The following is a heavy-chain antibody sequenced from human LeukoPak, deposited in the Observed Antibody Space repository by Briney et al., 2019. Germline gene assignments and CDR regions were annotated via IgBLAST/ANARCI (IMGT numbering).Heavy chain of an antibody. CDR2: ITTGGTT. V-gene: IGHV3-23*01. CDR1: GLTFSSYG. J-gene: IGHJ6*03. D-gene: IGHD2-15*01. Sequence: GGSLRLSCAASGLTFSSYGMSWVRQAPGRGLEWVSAITTGGTTYYADSVRGRFTISRDNSRNTLYLQMNSLRAEDTAIYYCAKNGDRGAYCSGGTCYPYYYYYMDVWGKGTTVTISS. CDR3: AKNGDRGAYCSGGTCYPYYYYYMDV.